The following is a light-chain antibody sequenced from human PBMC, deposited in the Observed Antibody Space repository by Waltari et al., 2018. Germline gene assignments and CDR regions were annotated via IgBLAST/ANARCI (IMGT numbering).Light chain of an antibody. CDR1: QNILYSSNNKNY. CDR3: QQYYSAPIT. CDR2: SAS. J-gene: IGKJ5*01. V-gene: IGKV4-1*01. Sequence: DIVMTQSPDSLAVSLGERVTINCKSSQNILYSSNNKNYLAWFQQKPGQPPKLLIYSASTRESGVPERFSGSGSGTDFTLTINSLQAEDVAVYYCQQYYSAPITFGQGTRLEIK.